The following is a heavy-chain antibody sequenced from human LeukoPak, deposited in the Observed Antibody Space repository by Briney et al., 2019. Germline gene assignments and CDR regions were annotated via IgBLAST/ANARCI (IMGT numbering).Heavy chain of an antibody. J-gene: IGHJ4*02. D-gene: IGHD6-6*01. Sequence: PGGSLRLSCAASGFTFSNYVMSWVRQAPGKGLEWVSALSDSGGSTYYADSVKGRFTISRDNSKNTLYLQMNSLRADDTAVYYCAKGSAATRPYYFDYWGQGTLVTVSS. V-gene: IGHV3-23*01. CDR1: GFTFSNYV. CDR2: LSDSGGST. CDR3: AKGSAATRPYYFDY.